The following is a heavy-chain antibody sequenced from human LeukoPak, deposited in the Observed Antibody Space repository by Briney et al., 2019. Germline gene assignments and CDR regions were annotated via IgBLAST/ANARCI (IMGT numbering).Heavy chain of an antibody. CDR2: IIPIFGTA. CDR3: ARGRIAVAGIIY. CDR1: GGTFISYA. V-gene: IGHV1-69*13. Sequence: SVKVSCKASGGTFISYAISWVRQAPGQGLEWMGGIIPIFGTANYAQKFQGRVTITADESTSTAYMELSSLRSEDTAVYYCARGRIAVAGIIYWGQGTLVTVSS. J-gene: IGHJ4*02. D-gene: IGHD6-19*01.